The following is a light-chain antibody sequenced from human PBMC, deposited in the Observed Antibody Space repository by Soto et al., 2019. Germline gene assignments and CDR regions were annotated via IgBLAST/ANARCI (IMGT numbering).Light chain of an antibody. V-gene: IGLV2-14*01. Sequence: QSALTQPASVCGSPGQSITISCTGTSSDVGGYNYVSWYQQHPGKAPKVIIYEVSDRPSGVSNRFSGSKSGNTASLTISGLQAEDEADYYCSSYTTSSTYVFGTGTKLTVL. CDR3: SSYTTSSTYV. CDR1: SSDVGGYNY. J-gene: IGLJ1*01. CDR2: EVS.